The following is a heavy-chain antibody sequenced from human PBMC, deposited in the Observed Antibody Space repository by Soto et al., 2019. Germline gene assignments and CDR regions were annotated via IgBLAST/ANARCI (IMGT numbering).Heavy chain of an antibody. Sequence: QVQVVQSGAEVKEPGASVKVSCTASGYTFTNYYMHWLRQAPGQGLEWMGMIIPSNGRTTYAQKFLGSGTLTRDTSTGTFYMDLTSLRFEDTAFYYCTIGLGQRGGSYWGQGTLVTVSS. J-gene: IGHJ4*02. D-gene: IGHD5-12*01. CDR1: GYTFTNYY. CDR2: IIPSNGRT. V-gene: IGHV1-46*03. CDR3: TIGLGQRGGSY.